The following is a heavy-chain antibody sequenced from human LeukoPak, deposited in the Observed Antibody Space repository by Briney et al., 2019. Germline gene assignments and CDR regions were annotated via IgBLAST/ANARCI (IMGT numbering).Heavy chain of an antibody. Sequence: GGSLRLSCVASGFTFSSYAMSWVRQAPGKGLEWVSAISGSGGSTYYADSVKGRFTISRDNSKNTLYLQMNSLRAEDTAVYYCAKDLSYYGSGSYPNWFDPWGQGTLVTVSS. V-gene: IGHV3-23*01. CDR2: ISGSGGST. CDR3: AKDLSYYGSGSYPNWFDP. CDR1: GFTFSSYA. D-gene: IGHD3-10*01. J-gene: IGHJ5*02.